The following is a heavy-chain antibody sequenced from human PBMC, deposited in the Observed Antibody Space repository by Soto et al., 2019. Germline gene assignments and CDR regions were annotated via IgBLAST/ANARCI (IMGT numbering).Heavy chain of an antibody. V-gene: IGHV4-39*01. CDR2: IYYSGST. CDR1: GGSISSSSYY. Sequence: KASETLSLTCTVSGGSISSSSYYWGWIRQPPGKGLEWIGSIYYSGSTYYNPSLKSRVTISVDTSKNQFSLKLSSVTAADTAVYYCARQRRYNWNAHWFDPWGQGTLVTVSS. CDR3: ARQRRYNWNAHWFDP. J-gene: IGHJ5*02. D-gene: IGHD1-20*01.